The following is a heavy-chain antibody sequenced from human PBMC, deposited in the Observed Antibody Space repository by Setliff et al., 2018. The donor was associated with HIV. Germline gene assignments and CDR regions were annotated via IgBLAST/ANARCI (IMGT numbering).Heavy chain of an antibody. Sequence: KPGGSLRLSCAASGFTFSGYSMNWVRQAPGKGLEWVSTIRHSNPYEHYADSVKGRFTISRDNAKKSLYLQMNSLKAEDTAVYYCARDPSDILTGYYLPGWNDYWGQGTLVTVSS. CDR2: IRHSNPYE. CDR3: ARDPSDILTGYYLPGWNDY. CDR1: GFTFSGYS. J-gene: IGHJ4*02. V-gene: IGHV3-21*01. D-gene: IGHD3-9*01.